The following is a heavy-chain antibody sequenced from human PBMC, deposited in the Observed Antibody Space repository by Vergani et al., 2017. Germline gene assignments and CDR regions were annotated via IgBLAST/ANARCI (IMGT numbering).Heavy chain of an antibody. J-gene: IGHJ5*02. D-gene: IGHD3-22*01. CDR3: AKDKARAYDSSGYYYEPNWFDP. Sequence: EVQLVESGGGLVQPGRSLRLSCAASGFTFDDYAMHWVRQAPGKGLEWVSGISWNSGSTYYADSVKGRFTISRDNSKNTLYLQMNSLRAEDTAVYYCAKDKARAYDSSGYYYEPNWFDPWGQGTLVTVSS. V-gene: IGHV3-9*01. CDR2: ISWNSGST. CDR1: GFTFDDYA.